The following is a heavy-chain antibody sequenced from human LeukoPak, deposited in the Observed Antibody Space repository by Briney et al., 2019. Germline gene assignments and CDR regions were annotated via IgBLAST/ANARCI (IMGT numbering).Heavy chain of an antibody. D-gene: IGHD2-2*01. CDR1: GFTFSSYW. CDR2: RSQDGGVK. J-gene: IGHJ4*02. CDR3: ARTVVVVVGASDYFDY. Sequence: PGGSLRLSCAASGFTFSSYWMTWVRQAPGKGLEGVANRSQDGGVKYYMDSAKGRFTLSRDNAKSSLYLQMNSLRVEDTAMYFCARTVVVVVGASDYFDYWGQGTLVTVSS. V-gene: IGHV3-7*03.